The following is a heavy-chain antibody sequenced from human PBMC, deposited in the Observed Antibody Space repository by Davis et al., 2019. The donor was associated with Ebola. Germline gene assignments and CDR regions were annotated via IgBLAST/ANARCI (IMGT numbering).Heavy chain of an antibody. CDR2: IYPGDSDT. CDR3: AASWRGGQLGAFDY. Sequence: PGGSLRLSCKGSGYSFTSYWISWVRQMPGKGLEWMGIIYPGDSDTRYSPSFQGQVTISADKSISTAYLQWSSLKASDTAMYYCAASWRGGQLGAFDYWGQGTLVTVSS. J-gene: IGHJ4*02. D-gene: IGHD6-6*01. CDR1: GYSFTSYW. V-gene: IGHV5-51*01.